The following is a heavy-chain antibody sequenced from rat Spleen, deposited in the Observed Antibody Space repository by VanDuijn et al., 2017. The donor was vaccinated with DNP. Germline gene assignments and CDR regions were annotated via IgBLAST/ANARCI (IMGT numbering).Heavy chain of an antibody. CDR3: ARSLATVAPTGAMDA. Sequence: QVHLKESGPGLVQPSQTLSLTCTVSGFSLTSYGVSWFRQSPGQGLEWMGTIYSGVSTVDNSGLKSQLSILRDTSKSQVLLKMNSLQTEDTAMYFCARSLATVAPTGAMDAWGQGTSVTVSS. CDR1: GFSLTSYG. V-gene: IGHV2-16*01. D-gene: IGHD1-3*01. CDR2: IYSGVST. J-gene: IGHJ4*01.